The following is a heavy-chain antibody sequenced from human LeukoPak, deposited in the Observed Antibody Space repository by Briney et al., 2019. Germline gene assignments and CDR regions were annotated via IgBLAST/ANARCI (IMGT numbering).Heavy chain of an antibody. Sequence: ASVKVSCKASGYTLTSYGISWVRQAPGQGLEWMGWISAYNGNTNYAQKLQGRVTMTTDTSTSTACMELRSLRSDDTAVYYCARDLAEWLAYFDYWGQGTLVTVSS. CDR1: GYTLTSYG. CDR2: ISAYNGNT. V-gene: IGHV1-18*01. D-gene: IGHD6-19*01. CDR3: ARDLAEWLAYFDY. J-gene: IGHJ4*02.